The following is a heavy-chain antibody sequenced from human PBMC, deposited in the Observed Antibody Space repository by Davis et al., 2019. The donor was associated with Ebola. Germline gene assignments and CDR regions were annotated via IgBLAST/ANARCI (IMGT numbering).Heavy chain of an antibody. CDR1: AGSFSDYY. D-gene: IGHD5-12*01. V-gene: IGHV4-34*01. CDR3: ARHRYGGHKTFDF. CDR2: INPTGGT. J-gene: IGHJ3*01. Sequence: PSETLSLTCDVYAGSFSDYYWSWVRQSPGKGLEWIGEINPTGGTGYNPSLTSRVPISVDTSRNLLSLKLSSVTVADTAVYYCARHRYGGHKTFDFWGQGTKVTVS.